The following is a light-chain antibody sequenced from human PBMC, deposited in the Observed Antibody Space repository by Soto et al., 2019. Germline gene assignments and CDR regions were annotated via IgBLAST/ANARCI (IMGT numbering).Light chain of an antibody. V-gene: IGKV3-15*01. CDR3: QQYNNRPYT. CDR1: QSISSD. CDR2: GAS. Sequence: EIVMTQSPATLSVSPGERATVSCRASQSISSDFAWFQLKPGQAPRLLIYGASTRAPDVPDRFSGSGSGTEFTLTISSLQSEDFAVYYCQQYNNRPYTFGQGTKLEIK. J-gene: IGKJ2*01.